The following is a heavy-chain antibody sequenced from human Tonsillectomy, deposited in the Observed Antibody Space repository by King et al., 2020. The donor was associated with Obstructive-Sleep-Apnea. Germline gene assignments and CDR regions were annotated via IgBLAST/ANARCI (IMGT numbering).Heavy chain of an antibody. D-gene: IGHD3-10*01. CDR2: IYYTGST. V-gene: IGHV4-31*03. J-gene: IGHJ4*02. CDR1: GGSIDKSGYY. Sequence: VQLQESGPGLVKPAQTLSLTCTVSGGSIDKSGYYWSWVRQHPGKGLEWIGYIYYTGSTYYNPSLKSRLTMSVDTSKNQISLRVSSMTAADTAVYYCARGLGSGGDYWGQGTLVTVSS. CDR3: ARGLGSGGDY.